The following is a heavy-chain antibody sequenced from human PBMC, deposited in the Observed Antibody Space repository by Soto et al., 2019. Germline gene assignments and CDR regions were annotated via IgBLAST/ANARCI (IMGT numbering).Heavy chain of an antibody. V-gene: IGHV4-4*02. J-gene: IGHJ6*02. CDR1: GGSISSSNW. D-gene: IGHD5-18*01. Sequence: SETLSLTCAVSGGSISSSNWWSWVRQPPGKGLEWIGEIYHSGSTNYNPSLKSRVTISVDKSKNQFSLKLSSVTAADTAVYYCASDNGIKLWFNYYGMDVWGQGTKVTVSS. CDR3: ASDNGIKLWFNYYGMDV. CDR2: IYHSGST.